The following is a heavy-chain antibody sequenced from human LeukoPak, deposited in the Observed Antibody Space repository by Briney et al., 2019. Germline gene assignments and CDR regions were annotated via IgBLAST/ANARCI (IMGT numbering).Heavy chain of an antibody. J-gene: IGHJ5*02. CDR3: ARGPTKGAAAGRGWFDP. CDR2: INPNSGGT. CDR1: GYTFTGYY. V-gene: IGHV1-2*02. D-gene: IGHD6-13*01. Sequence: ASVKVSYKASGYTFTGYYMHWVRQAPGQGLEWMGWINPNSGGTNYAQKFQGRVTMTRDTSISTAYMELSRLRSDDTAVYYCARGPTKGAAAGRGWFDPWGQGTLVTVSS.